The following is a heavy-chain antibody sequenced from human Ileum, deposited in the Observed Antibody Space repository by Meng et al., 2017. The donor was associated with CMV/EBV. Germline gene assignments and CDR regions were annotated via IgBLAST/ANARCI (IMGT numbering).Heavy chain of an antibody. J-gene: IGHJ4*02. CDR2: IYYSGST. D-gene: IGHD3-22*01. V-gene: IGHV4-30-4*01. CDR1: GGSISSDNYY. CDR3: ASYDSSGYYYSYFDY. Sequence: LRLSCTVSGGSISSDNYYWSWIRQPPGKGLEWIGHIYYSGSTHYNPSLKRRVIISADTSKNQFSLKLSSVTAADTAVYYCASYDSSGYYYSYFDYWGQGTLVTVSS.